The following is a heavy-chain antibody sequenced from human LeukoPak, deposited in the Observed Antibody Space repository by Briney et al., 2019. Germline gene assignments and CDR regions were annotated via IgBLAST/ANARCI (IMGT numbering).Heavy chain of an antibody. J-gene: IGHJ4*02. CDR3: ARRAPSHDFDS. V-gene: IGHV3-21*01. Sequence: GGSLRLSCVASGFTFSDYSMNWVRQGPGKGPEWVSSISTTGSHTYYAESVKGRFTISRDNAERTLYLEMNSLRAGDTAVYFCARRAPSHDFDSWGQGTLVTVSS. CDR1: GFTFSDYS. CDR2: ISTTGSHT.